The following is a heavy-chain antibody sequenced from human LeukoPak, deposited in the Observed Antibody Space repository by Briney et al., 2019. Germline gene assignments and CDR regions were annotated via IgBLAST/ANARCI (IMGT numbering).Heavy chain of an antibody. J-gene: IGHJ4*02. CDR3: ARRAPSHDFDS. V-gene: IGHV3-21*01. Sequence: GGSLRLSCVASGFTFSDYSMNWVRQGPGKGPEWVSSISTTGSHTYYAESVKGRFTISRDNAERTLYLEMNSLRAGDTAVYFCARRAPSHDFDSWGQGTLVTVSS. CDR1: GFTFSDYS. CDR2: ISTTGSHT.